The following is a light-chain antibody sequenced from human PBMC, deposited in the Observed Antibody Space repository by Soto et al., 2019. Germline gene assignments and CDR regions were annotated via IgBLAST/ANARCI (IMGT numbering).Light chain of an antibody. CDR2: GAS. CDR1: QSVTSSF. V-gene: IGKV3-20*01. Sequence: EIVLTQSPGTLSLSPGERTTLSCRASQSVTSSFLAWYQQKPGQAPRLLIYGASSRATGIPDRFSGSGSGTDFILTISRLEPEHSAVYCCQQYGSSPVTFGQGTKVEIK. CDR3: QQYGSSPVT. J-gene: IGKJ1*01.